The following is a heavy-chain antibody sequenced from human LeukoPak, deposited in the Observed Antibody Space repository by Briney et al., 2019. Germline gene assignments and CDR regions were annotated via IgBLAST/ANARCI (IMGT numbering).Heavy chain of an antibody. Sequence: LETLSLTCTVSGYSISSGYYWGWIRQPPGKGLEWIGSIYHSGSTNYNPSLKSRVTISVDTSKNQFSLKLSSVTAADTAVYYCARRYCSGGSCFDAFDIWGQGTMVTVSS. D-gene: IGHD2-15*01. CDR1: GYSISSGYY. J-gene: IGHJ3*02. V-gene: IGHV4-38-2*02. CDR3: ARRYCSGGSCFDAFDI. CDR2: IYHSGST.